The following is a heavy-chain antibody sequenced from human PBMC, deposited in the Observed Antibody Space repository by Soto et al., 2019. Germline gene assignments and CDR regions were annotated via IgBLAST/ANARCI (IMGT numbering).Heavy chain of an antibody. CDR3: ARVIEGRYGSGTYNDY. CDR2: IYYSGST. D-gene: IGHD3-10*01. Sequence: ASETLSLTCTVSGGSISSSSYYWGWIRQPPGKGLEWIGSIYYSGSTYYNPSLKSRVTISVDTSKNQFSLKLSSVTAADTAVYYCARVIEGRYGSGTYNDYWGQGTLVTVSS. J-gene: IGHJ4*02. CDR1: GGSISSSSYY. V-gene: IGHV4-39*07.